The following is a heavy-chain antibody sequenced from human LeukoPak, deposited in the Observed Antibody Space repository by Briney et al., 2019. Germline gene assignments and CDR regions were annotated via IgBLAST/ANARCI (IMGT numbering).Heavy chain of an antibody. CDR3: AKVTAVAGTETSDYYYYGMDV. D-gene: IGHD6-19*01. Sequence: GGSLRLSCAASRSTFSSYAMSWVRQAPGKGLEWVSAISGSGGSTYYADSVKGRFTISRDNSKNTLYLQMNSLRAEDTAVYYCAKVTAVAGTETSDYYYYGMDVWGQGTTVTVSS. J-gene: IGHJ6*02. V-gene: IGHV3-23*01. CDR1: RSTFSSYA. CDR2: ISGSGGST.